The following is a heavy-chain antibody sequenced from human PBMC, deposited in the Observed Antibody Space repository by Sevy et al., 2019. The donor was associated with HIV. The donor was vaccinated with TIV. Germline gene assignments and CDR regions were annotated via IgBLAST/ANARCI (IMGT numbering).Heavy chain of an antibody. V-gene: IGHV3-49*04. CDR2: LKSKADGGTV. J-gene: IGHJ4*02. CDR3: TRWKGLQSIFDY. D-gene: IGHD1-1*01. Sequence: GGSLRLSCTPSGFTFGDYAMNWVRQAPGKGLEWVAFLKSKADGGTVDHAASVKGRFTISRDDSNSIAYLQMNDLTTEDTGVYYCTRWKGLQSIFDYWGQGALVTVSS. CDR1: GFTFGDYA.